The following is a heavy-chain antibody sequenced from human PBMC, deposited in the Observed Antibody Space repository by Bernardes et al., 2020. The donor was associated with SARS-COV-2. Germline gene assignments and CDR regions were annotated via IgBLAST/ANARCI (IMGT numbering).Heavy chain of an antibody. CDR1: GGSISSGGYY. J-gene: IGHJ6*02. Sequence: SETLSLTRTVSGGSISSGGYYWSWIRQHPGKGLEWIGYIYYSGSTYYNPSLKSRVTISVDTSKNQFSLKLSSVTAADTAVYYCARDPVKSSDFWSGSWGQGTTVTVSS. CDR2: IYYSGST. CDR3: ARDPVKSSDFWSGS. D-gene: IGHD3-3*01. V-gene: IGHV4-31*03.